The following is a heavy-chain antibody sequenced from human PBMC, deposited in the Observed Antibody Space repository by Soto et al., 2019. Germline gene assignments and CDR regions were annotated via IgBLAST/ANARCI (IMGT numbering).Heavy chain of an antibody. CDR1: GYTFTSYG. CDR3: ARAEGVTMIGAAGYYYYGMDV. J-gene: IGHJ6*02. CDR2: ISANNGNT. Sequence: ASVKVSCKASGYTFTSYGISWVRQAPGQGLEWMGWISANNGNTDYAQKLQGRVTMTTDTSTSTAYMELRSLRSDDTAVYYCARAEGVTMIGAAGYYYYGMDVWGQGTTVTVSS. V-gene: IGHV1-18*01. D-gene: IGHD3-22*01.